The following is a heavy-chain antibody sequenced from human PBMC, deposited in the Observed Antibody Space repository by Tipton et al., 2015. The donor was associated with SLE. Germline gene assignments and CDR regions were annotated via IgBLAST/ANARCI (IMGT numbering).Heavy chain of an antibody. CDR3: AAQLEPRDGFDY. J-gene: IGHJ4*02. Sequence: SLRLSCAASGFRFDENTMHWIRQPTGEGLEWVSLINWDGSRTYYADSVKGRFTISRDNSKNTLYLQMNSLRAEDTAVYYCAAQLEPRDGFDYWGQGTLVTVSS. CDR1: GFRFDENT. D-gene: IGHD1-1*01. CDR2: INWDGSRT. V-gene: IGHV3-43*01.